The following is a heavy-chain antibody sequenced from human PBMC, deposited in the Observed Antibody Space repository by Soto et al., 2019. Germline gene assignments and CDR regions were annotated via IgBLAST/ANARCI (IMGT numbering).Heavy chain of an antibody. D-gene: IGHD5-12*01. J-gene: IGHJ4*02. V-gene: IGHV3-11*01. CDR1: GFSLSDYY. CDR2: ISSSGATT. CDR3: ARMGSGYDFVL. Sequence: QVQMVESGGGLVKPGGSLRLSCAVSGFSLSDYYMSWIRQAPGKGLEWVSKISSSGATTDYADSVKGRFTISRDNAKNSRYLQMNSLRVEDMTVYYCARMGSGYDFVLWGQGTLVTVSS.